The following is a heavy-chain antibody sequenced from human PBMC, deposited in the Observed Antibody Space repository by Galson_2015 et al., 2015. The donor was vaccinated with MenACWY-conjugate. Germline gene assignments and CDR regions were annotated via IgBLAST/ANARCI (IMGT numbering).Heavy chain of an antibody. J-gene: IGHJ4*02. V-gene: IGHV1-69*04. D-gene: IGHD4-23*01. CDR3: AKLYGIDGNYY. Sequence: SVKVSCKASGGSLSSYAINWVRQAPGQGLEWMGRIIPVVGSANYAQRFQGRLTITADKSTGTAYMQLSSLRPEDTAVYYCAKLYGIDGNYYWGQGNLVTVSS. CDR1: GGSLSSYA. CDR2: IIPVVGSA.